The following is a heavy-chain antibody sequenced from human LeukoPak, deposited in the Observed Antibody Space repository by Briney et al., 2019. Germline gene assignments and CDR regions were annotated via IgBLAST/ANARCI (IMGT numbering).Heavy chain of an antibody. D-gene: IGHD3-9*01. CDR2: IYTSGST. CDR1: GGSISSYY. CDR3: ARDDILTGYYPFDY. Sequence: SETLSLTCTVSGGSISSYYWSWIRQPAGKGLEWIGRIYTSGSTNYNPSLKSRVTMSVDTSKNQFSLKLSSVTAADTAVYYCARDDILTGYYPFDYWGQGTLVTVSS. V-gene: IGHV4-4*07. J-gene: IGHJ4*02.